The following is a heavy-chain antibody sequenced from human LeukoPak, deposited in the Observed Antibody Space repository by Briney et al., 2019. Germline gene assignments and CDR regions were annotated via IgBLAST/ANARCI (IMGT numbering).Heavy chain of an antibody. D-gene: IGHD3-9*01. Sequence: PGGSLRLSCAASGFTLSSYTMNWVRQAPGKGLEWVSSISSSSSYIYYADSVKGRFTISRDNAKNSLFLQMKSLRAEDTAVYYCAKVLNPYDILTGYYNAPFGYWGQGTLVTVSS. V-gene: IGHV3-21*01. CDR3: AKVLNPYDILTGYYNAPFGY. J-gene: IGHJ4*02. CDR2: ISSSSSYI. CDR1: GFTLSSYT.